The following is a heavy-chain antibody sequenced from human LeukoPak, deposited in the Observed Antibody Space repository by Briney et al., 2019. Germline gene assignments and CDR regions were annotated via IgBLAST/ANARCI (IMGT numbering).Heavy chain of an antibody. D-gene: IGHD1-1*01. CDR3: ARDLVKGGIWFDP. V-gene: IGHV4-34*01. Sequence: SETLSLTCAVYGGSFSGYYWSWIRQPPGKGLEWIGEINHSGSTNYNPSLKSRVTISVDTSKNQFSLKLSSVTAADTAVYYCARDLVKGGIWFDPWGQGTLVTVSS. CDR2: INHSGST. CDR1: GGSFSGYY. J-gene: IGHJ5*02.